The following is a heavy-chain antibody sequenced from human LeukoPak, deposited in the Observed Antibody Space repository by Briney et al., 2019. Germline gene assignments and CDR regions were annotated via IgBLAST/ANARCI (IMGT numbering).Heavy chain of an antibody. V-gene: IGHV4-39*01. Sequence: SETLSLTCTVSGGSISSSSYYWGWLRQPPGKGLEWIGSIFYSGSTYYNPSLKSRVTISVATSKTQFSLKLSSVTAADTAVYYCARQEGATTYYFDYWGQGTLVTVSS. CDR2: IFYSGST. CDR1: GGSISSSSYY. CDR3: ARQEGATTYYFDY. J-gene: IGHJ4*02. D-gene: IGHD1-26*01.